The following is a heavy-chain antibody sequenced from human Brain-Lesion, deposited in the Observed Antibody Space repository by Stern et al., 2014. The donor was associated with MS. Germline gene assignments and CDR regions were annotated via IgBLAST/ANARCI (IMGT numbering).Heavy chain of an antibody. J-gene: IGHJ4*02. CDR3: AKVWLGELPENPFDY. V-gene: IGHV4-39*01. D-gene: IGHD3-10*01. CDR2: IYYRGST. Sequence: QVQLVQSGPGLVKPSETLSLTCTVSGGSISSNSYYWGWIRQPPGKGLEWIGSIYYRGSTSYNPSLKSRVTISKDTSKKQFSLNRNLGTAADTAVYFCAKVWLGELPENPFDYWGQGTLVTVSS. CDR1: GGSISSNSYY.